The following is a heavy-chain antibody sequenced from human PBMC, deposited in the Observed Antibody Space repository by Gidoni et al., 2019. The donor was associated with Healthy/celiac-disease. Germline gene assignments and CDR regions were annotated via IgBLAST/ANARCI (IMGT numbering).Heavy chain of an antibody. D-gene: IGHD3-10*01. V-gene: IGHV3-48*03. CDR1: GFSFSSYE. Sequence: GGSLRLSCAASGFSFSSYEMNWVRQAPGKGLEWVSYISSSGSTIYYADSVKGRFTISRDNAKNSLYLQMNSLRAEDTAVYYCASQPITMVRGVYYYYGMDVWGQGTTVTVSS. CDR3: ASQPITMVRGVYYYYGMDV. J-gene: IGHJ6*02. CDR2: ISSSGSTI.